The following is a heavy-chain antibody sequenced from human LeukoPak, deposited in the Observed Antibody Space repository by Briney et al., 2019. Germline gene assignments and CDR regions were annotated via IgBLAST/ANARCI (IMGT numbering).Heavy chain of an antibody. J-gene: IGHJ5*02. V-gene: IGHV1-69*04. Sequence: GASVKVSCKASGGTFSSYAISWVRQAPGQGLEWMGRIIPILGIANNAQKFQGRVTITADKSTSTAYMELSSLRSEDTAVYYCARDVRLWFGELLSWFDPWGQGTLVTVSS. D-gene: IGHD3-10*01. CDR2: IIPILGIA. CDR3: ARDVRLWFGELLSWFDP. CDR1: GGTFSSYA.